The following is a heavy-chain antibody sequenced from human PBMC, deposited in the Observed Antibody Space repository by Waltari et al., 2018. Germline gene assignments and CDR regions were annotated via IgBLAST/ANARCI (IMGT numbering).Heavy chain of an antibody. D-gene: IGHD6-13*01. CDR2: ISYDGSNK. CDR1: GFTFSSYG. Sequence: QVQLVESGGGVVQPGRSLRLSCAASGFTFSSYGMHWVRQAPGKGLEWVAVISYDGSNKYYADSVKGRFTISRDNSKNTLYLQMNSLRAEDTAVYYCATLGSSWDGSDYWGQGTLVTVSS. CDR3: ATLGSSWDGSDY. J-gene: IGHJ4*02. V-gene: IGHV3-30*03.